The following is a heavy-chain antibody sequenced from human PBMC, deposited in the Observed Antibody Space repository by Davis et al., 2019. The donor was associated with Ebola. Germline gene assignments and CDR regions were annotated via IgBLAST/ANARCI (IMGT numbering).Heavy chain of an antibody. Sequence: SETLSLTCAITGDSVSSNSFVWNWVRQSPSRGLEWLGRTYYRSKWYNDYAVSVKSRITINPDTSRNQFSLQLNSVISEDTAVYYCARGGWASGMHVWGQGTTVTVSS. D-gene: IGHD6-19*01. J-gene: IGHJ6*02. CDR1: GDSVSSNSFV. CDR3: ARGGWASGMHV. V-gene: IGHV6-1*01. CDR2: TYYRSKWYN.